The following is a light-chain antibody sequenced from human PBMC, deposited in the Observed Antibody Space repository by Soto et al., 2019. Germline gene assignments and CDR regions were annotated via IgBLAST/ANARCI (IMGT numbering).Light chain of an antibody. CDR2: EVS. J-gene: IGLJ2*01. CDR1: TSDLGRYKF. V-gene: IGLV2-14*01. CDR3: SPSTNTSTLVI. Sequence: QSALTQPASVSGSPGQSITLSCTGTTSDLGRYKFVSWYQQYPGKAPRLMMYEVSNRPSGVSNRFSGSKSGNTASLTISGLQAEDEAIYYCSPSTNTSTLVIFGGGTKLTVL.